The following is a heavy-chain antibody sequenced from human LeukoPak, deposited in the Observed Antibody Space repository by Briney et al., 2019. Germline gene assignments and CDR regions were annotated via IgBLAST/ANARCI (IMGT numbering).Heavy chain of an antibody. J-gene: IGHJ3*02. Sequence: SKTLSLTCTVSGDSISSGDYYWSWIRQPAGKGLEWIGRISSSGSTNYNPSLKSRVTISVDTSKNQFSLKLSSVTAADTAVYFCARGPYSYDSSGAFDIWGQGTMVTVSS. CDR2: ISSSGST. V-gene: IGHV4-61*02. CDR3: ARGPYSYDSSGAFDI. CDR1: GDSISSGDYY. D-gene: IGHD3-22*01.